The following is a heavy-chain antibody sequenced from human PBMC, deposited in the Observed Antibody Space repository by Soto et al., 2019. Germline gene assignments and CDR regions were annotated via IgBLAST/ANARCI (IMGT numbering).Heavy chain of an antibody. D-gene: IGHD2-2*02. V-gene: IGHV1-69*13. CDR1: GGTFSSYA. CDR3: ASDLQDIVVVPAAIDYYYGMDV. Sequence: ASVKVSCKASGGTFSSYAISWVRQAPGQGLEWMGGIIPIFGTANYAQKFQGRVTITADESTSTAYMELSSLRSEDTAVYYCASDLQDIVVVPAAIDYYYGMDVWGQGTTVTVSS. J-gene: IGHJ6*02. CDR2: IIPIFGTA.